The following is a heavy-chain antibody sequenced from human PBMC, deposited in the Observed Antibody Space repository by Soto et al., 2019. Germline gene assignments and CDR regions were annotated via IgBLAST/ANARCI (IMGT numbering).Heavy chain of an antibody. V-gene: IGHV1-18*01. CDR2: ISAYNGNT. CDR1: GYTFTSYG. Sequence: QVQLVQSGAEVKKPGASVKVSCKASGYTFTSYGISWVRQAPGQGLEWMGWISAYNGNTNYAQKLQGRVTMTTDTSTSTAYMELRSLRSDDTAVYYCAGDGALGENYYYYGMDGWGQGTTVTVSS. D-gene: IGHD3-16*01. J-gene: IGHJ6*02. CDR3: AGDGALGENYYYYGMDG.